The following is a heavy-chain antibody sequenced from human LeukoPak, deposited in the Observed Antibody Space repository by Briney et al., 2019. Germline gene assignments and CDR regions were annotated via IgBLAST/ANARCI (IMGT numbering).Heavy chain of an antibody. J-gene: IGHJ4*02. CDR2: IYYSGST. D-gene: IGHD1-26*01. V-gene: IGHV4-39*01. CDR3: ARHPIVGATRPLYYFDY. Sequence: TSETLSLTCTVSGDSISTSRYPWGWIRQPPGKGLEWIGNIYYSGSTYYNPSLKSRVTISVDPSTNRFSLQLTSVTAADTAVYYCARHPIVGATRPLYYFDYWGQGNLVTVSS. CDR1: GDSISTSRYP.